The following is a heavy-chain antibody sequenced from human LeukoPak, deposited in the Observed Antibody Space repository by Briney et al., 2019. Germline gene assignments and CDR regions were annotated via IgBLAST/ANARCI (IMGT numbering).Heavy chain of an antibody. CDR3: ARALRAGFDY. J-gene: IGHJ4*02. Sequence: GGSLRLSCAASGFTFSSYWMHWVRQAPGKGLVRVSRINSDGSSTSYADSVKGRFTISRDNAKNTLYLQMNSLRAEDTAVYYCARALRAGFDYWGQGTLVTVSS. CDR2: INSDGSST. CDR1: GFTFSSYW. D-gene: IGHD6-13*01. V-gene: IGHV3-74*01.